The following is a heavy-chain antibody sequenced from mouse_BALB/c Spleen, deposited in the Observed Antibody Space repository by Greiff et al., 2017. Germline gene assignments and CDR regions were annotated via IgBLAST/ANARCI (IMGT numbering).Heavy chain of an antibody. Sequence: VQLQQSGPELVKPGASVKIPCKASGYTFTDYNMDWVKQSHGKSLEWIGDINPNNGGTIYNQKFKGKATLTVDKSSSTAYMELRSLTSEDTAVYYCARSFSTVVGRGFAYWGQGTLVTVSA. CDR2: INPNNGGT. D-gene: IGHD1-1*01. J-gene: IGHJ3*01. CDR3: ARSFSTVVGRGFAY. V-gene: IGHV1-18*01. CDR1: GYTFTDYN.